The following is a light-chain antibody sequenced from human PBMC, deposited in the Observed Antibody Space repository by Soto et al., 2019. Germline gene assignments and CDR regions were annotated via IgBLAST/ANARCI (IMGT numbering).Light chain of an antibody. V-gene: IGLV1-36*01. CDR3: ASWADSLNYV. Sequence: QSVLTQPPSVSAAPRQRVTISCSGSNSNIGNNPVNWYQQLPGKAPKLLIYYDNVLPSGVSDRFSGSKSGTSASLAISGLQSGDEADYYCASWADSLNYVFGTGTKVTVL. CDR1: NSNIGNNP. J-gene: IGLJ1*01. CDR2: YDN.